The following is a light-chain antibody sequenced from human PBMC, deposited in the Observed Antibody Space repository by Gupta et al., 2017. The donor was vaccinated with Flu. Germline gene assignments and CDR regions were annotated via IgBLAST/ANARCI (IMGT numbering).Light chain of an antibody. CDR2: ENN. Sequence: QSVLPQPPSVPAAPGQKVTISCSGSSSNIGNNYVSWYQQLPGTAPKLLIYENNKRPSGIPDRFSGSKSGTSATLGITGLQTGDEADYYCGTWDSSLSAGVFGGGTKLTVL. CDR3: GTWDSSLSAGV. CDR1: SSNIGNNY. J-gene: IGLJ2*01. V-gene: IGLV1-51*02.